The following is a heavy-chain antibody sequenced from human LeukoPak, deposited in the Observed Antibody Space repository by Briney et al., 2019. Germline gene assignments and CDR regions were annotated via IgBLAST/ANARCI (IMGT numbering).Heavy chain of an antibody. D-gene: IGHD1-26*01. CDR1: GFTFSSYE. CDR3: ATVIGGYSGRFLGF. V-gene: IGHV3-48*03. CDR2: ISSSGSTI. Sequence: PGGSLGLSCAASGFTFSSYEMNWVRQAPGKGQEWVSYISSSGSTIYYADSVKGRFTISRDNARNSLYLQMNSLRTEDTAVYYCATVIGGYSGRFLGFWGRGALVTVSS. J-gene: IGHJ4*02.